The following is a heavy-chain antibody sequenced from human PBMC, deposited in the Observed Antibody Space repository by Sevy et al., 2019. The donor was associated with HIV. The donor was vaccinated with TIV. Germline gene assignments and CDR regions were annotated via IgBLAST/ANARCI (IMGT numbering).Heavy chain of an antibody. J-gene: IGHJ2*01. CDR1: GGSISSSSYY. CDR3: ARLGVVVVPAATRCMSAAVSHWYFDL. V-gene: IGHV4-39*01. CDR2: IYYSGST. Sequence: SETLSLTCTVSGGSISSSSYYWGWIRQPPGKGLEWIGSIYYSGSTYYNPSLKSRVTISVDTSKNHFSLKLGSVTAADPAVYYCARLGVVVVPAATRCMSAAVSHWYFDLWGRGTLVTVSS. D-gene: IGHD2-2*01.